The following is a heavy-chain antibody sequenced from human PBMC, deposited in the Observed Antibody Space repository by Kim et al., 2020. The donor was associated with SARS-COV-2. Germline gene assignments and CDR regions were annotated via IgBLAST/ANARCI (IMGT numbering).Heavy chain of an antibody. V-gene: IGHV1-24*01. J-gene: IGHJ6*02. CDR1: GYTLTELF. CDR3: SIDHYYYGMDV. Sequence: ASVKVSCKVSGYTLTELFMHWVRQAPGKGLEWMGGFDPEDGETIYAQKFQGRVTMTEDTSTDTAYMELSSLRYEDTAVYYCSIDHYYYGMDVWGQGTTLTVSS. CDR2: FDPEDGET.